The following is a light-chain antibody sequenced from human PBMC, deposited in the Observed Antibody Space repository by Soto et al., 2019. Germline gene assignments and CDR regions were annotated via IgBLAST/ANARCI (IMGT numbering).Light chain of an antibody. CDR1: QSISVH. Sequence: DLQMTQSPSSLSASVGDTVTITCRARQSISVHLNWYQQKPGKVPKLLIYAASNLQSGVPSSFSGSGSETDFALTISSLQPEDFATYYWQQSYITPYTCGQGTKLQIK. J-gene: IGKJ2*01. CDR2: AAS. CDR3: QQSYITPYT. V-gene: IGKV1-39*01.